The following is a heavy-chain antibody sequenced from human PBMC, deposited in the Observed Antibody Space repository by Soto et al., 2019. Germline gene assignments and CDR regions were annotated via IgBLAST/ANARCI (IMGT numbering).Heavy chain of an antibody. D-gene: IGHD2-21*01. CDR1: GFTFSNYD. J-gene: IGHJ4*02. V-gene: IGHV3-13*01. CDR2: IGTAGDS. Sequence: HPGGSLRLSCAASGFTFSNYDMHWVRQDTGKRLEWVSGIGTAGDSYYPGSVKGRFTIFRDNAKNSLYLQMNSLGAGDTAVYYCARGSLFRPFDLWGQGTLVTVSS. CDR3: ARGSLFRPFDL.